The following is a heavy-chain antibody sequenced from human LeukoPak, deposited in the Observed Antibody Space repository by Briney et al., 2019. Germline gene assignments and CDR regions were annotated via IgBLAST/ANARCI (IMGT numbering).Heavy chain of an antibody. V-gene: IGHV3-72*01. J-gene: IGHJ6*02. CDR2: TRNKAKSYTM. Sequence: QPGGCPRLSYAASGFTFSDHYMDWVRQAPGKGLEWVARTRNKAKSYTMAYAASVKGRFTISRDESRNSLCLQINSLKSEGTAVYYIARAVPVAGYYTMDGWGQGTTVTVSS. CDR1: GFTFSDHY. CDR3: ARAVPVAGYYTMDG. D-gene: IGHD6-19*01.